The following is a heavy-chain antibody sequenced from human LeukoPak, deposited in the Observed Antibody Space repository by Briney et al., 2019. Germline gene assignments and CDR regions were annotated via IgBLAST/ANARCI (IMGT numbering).Heavy chain of an antibody. D-gene: IGHD2-15*01. CDR3: ARGLRLLPPRFDI. V-gene: IGHV4-38-2*01. Sequence: SETLSLTCAVSGYSISSGYYWGWIRQPPGKGLEWIGSIYHSGSTNHNPSLKSRVTISVDTSKNQFSLKLSSVTAADTAMYYCARGLRLLPPRFDIWGQGTMVTVSS. CDR1: GYSISSGYY. J-gene: IGHJ3*02. CDR2: IYHSGST.